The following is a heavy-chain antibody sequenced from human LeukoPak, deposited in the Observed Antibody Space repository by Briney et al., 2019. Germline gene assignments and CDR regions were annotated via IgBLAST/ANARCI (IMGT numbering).Heavy chain of an antibody. J-gene: IGHJ4*02. V-gene: IGHV3-23*01. CDR2: ISGSGGST. CDR1: GFTFRYYW. Sequence: GGSLRLSCAASGFTFRYYWMGWVRQAPGKGLEWVSAISGSGGSTYYADSVKGRFTISRDNSKNTLYLQMNSLRAEDTAVYYCAKDRQWPLYSVGYWGQGTLVTVSS. D-gene: IGHD6-19*01. CDR3: AKDRQWPLYSVGY.